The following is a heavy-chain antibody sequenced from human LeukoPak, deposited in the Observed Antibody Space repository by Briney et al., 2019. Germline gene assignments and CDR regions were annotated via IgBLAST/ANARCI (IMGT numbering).Heavy chain of an antibody. V-gene: IGHV4-4*02. CDR2: IYHSGST. J-gene: IGHJ4*02. CDR3: ATRDYYDGSGYKFFDY. Sequence: SETLSFTCAVSGGSINSINWWTWVRQPPGKGLEWIGEIYHSGSTNYNPSLESRVTISADKSKNQFSLKLSSVTAADTAVYYCATRDYYDGSGYKFFDYWGQGTLVTVSS. D-gene: IGHD3-22*01. CDR1: GGSINSINW.